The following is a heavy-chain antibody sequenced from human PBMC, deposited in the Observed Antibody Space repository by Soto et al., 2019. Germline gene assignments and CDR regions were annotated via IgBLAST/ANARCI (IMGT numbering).Heavy chain of an antibody. CDR3: ARQGQSGDYDY. J-gene: IGHJ4*02. V-gene: IGHV2-5*01. CDR2: IYWNADR. D-gene: IGHD4-17*01. CDR1: GFSVKNDEVS. Sequence: SGPTLVKPAQTLTLTCTFSGFSVKNDEVSVAWIRQPPGKALEWLAIIYWNADRRYNSALRSRLTITEDTSKNQVVLSMTNMDPVDTATYYCARQGQSGDYDYWGQGTLVTVSS.